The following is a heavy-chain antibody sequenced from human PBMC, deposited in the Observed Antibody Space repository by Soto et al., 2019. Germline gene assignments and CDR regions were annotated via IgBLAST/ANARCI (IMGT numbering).Heavy chain of an antibody. CDR2: ISGSGGST. J-gene: IGHJ4*01. Sequence: EVQLLESGGGLVQPGGSLRLSCAASGFTFSSYAMSWVRQAPGKGLEWVSAISGSGGSTYYADSVKGRFTISRDNSKNTLYTQMNSLRAEDTAVYYCAKTDDYGDTFAYWGHRTLVTVSS. V-gene: IGHV3-23*01. CDR3: AKTDDYGDTFAY. D-gene: IGHD4-17*01. CDR1: GFTFSSYA.